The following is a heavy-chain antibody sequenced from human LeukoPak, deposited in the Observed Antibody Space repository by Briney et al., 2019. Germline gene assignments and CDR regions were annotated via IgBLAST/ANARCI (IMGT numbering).Heavy chain of an antibody. CDR1: GYTFTGYH. J-gene: IGHJ4*02. Sequence: ASVKVSCKASGYTFTGYHMHWVRQAPGQGLEWMGRINPNSGDTNYAQKFQGRVTMTRDTSISTAYMELSRLRSDDTAVYYCARDYCSSTSCLFDYWGQGTLATVSS. D-gene: IGHD2-2*01. CDR3: ARDYCSSTSCLFDY. CDR2: INPNSGDT. V-gene: IGHV1-2*06.